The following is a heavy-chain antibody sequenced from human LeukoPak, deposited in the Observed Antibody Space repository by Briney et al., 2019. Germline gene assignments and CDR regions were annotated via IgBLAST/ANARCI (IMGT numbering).Heavy chain of an antibody. Sequence: GGSLRLSRAASGFSFSDYWMSWVRQAPGKGLEWVANIKPDGNEKYYVDSVKGRFTISRDNAKNSLYLQMNSLRAEDTAVYYCARDQWWQFIAVAITSYFDRWGQGSLVTVSS. CDR2: IKPDGNEK. CDR1: GFSFSDYW. V-gene: IGHV3-7*01. D-gene: IGHD6-19*01. J-gene: IGHJ4*02. CDR3: ARDQWWQFIAVAITSYFDR.